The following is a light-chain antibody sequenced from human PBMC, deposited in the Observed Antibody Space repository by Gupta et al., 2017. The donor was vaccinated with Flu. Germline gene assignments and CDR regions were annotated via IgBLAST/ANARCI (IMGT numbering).Light chain of an antibody. V-gene: IGLV2-11*01. Sequence: VGGYNYVSWYQQHPGKAPKLMIYDVSKRPSGVPDRFSGSKSGNTASLTISGLQAEDEADYYCCSYAGSHLYVFATGTKVTVL. J-gene: IGLJ1*01. CDR1: VGGYNY. CDR3: CSYAGSHLYV. CDR2: DVS.